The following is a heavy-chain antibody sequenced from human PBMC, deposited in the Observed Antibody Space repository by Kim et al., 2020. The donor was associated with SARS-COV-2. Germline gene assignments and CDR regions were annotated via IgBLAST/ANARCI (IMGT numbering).Heavy chain of an antibody. V-gene: IGHV4-34*01. D-gene: IGHD1-26*01. CDR3: ARGSPGVGADSYYFDY. Sequence: SETLSLTCAVYGGSFSGYYWSWIRQPPGKGLEWIGEINHSGSTNYNPSLKSRVTISVDTSKNQFSLKLSSVTAADTAVYYCARGSPGVGADSYYFDYWGQGTLVTVSS. CDR1: GGSFSGYY. J-gene: IGHJ4*02. CDR2: INHSGST.